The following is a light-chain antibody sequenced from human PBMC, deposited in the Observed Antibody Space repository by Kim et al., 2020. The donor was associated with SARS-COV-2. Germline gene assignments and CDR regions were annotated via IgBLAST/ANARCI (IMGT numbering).Light chain of an antibody. J-gene: IGKJ1*01. CDR3: QQHGSSPWT. CDR1: QSVNTY. Sequence: EILLTESPGTLSLSPGERATLPCRASQSVNTYLVWYQQKPGQAPRLLIYGASSRATGIPDRFSGSGSGTDFTLTISRLEPEDFALYYCQQHGSSPWTFGQGTKVDIK. CDR2: GAS. V-gene: IGKV3-20*01.